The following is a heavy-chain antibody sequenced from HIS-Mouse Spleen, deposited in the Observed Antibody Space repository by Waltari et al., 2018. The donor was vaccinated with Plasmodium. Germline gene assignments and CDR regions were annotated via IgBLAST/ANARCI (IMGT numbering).Heavy chain of an antibody. CDR2: IKQDGSEK. Sequence: EVQLGESGGGLVQPGGSLRLSCASSGFPFCSYWMSWVRQAPGKGLEWVANIKQDGSEKYYVDSVKGRFTISRDNAKNSLYLQMNSLRAEDTAVYYCASSWYWYFDLWGRGTLVTVSS. CDR3: ASSWYWYFDL. D-gene: IGHD6-13*01. J-gene: IGHJ2*01. V-gene: IGHV3-7*01. CDR1: GFPFCSYW.